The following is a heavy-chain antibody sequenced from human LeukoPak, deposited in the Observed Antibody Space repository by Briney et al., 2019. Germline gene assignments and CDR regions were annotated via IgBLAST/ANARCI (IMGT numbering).Heavy chain of an antibody. CDR3: AKGFRWLPSDYFDY. Sequence: PGGSLRLSCAASGFTFSSYAMSWVRQAPGKGLEWVSAISGSGGSTYYADSVKGRFTISRDNAKNSLYLQMNSLRAEDTALYYCAKGFRWLPSDYFDYWGQGTLVTVSS. D-gene: IGHD6-19*01. V-gene: IGHV3-23*01. CDR2: ISGSGGST. CDR1: GFTFSSYA. J-gene: IGHJ4*02.